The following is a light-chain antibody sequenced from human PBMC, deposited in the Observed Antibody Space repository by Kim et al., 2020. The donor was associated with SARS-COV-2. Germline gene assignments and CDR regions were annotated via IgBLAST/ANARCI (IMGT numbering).Light chain of an antibody. CDR3: QQYYNWPPLT. Sequence: ILLTQSPATLSVSPGERATLSCRASEFVGSELAWYHQKPGQAPRLLVHGVSTRASGIPARFSGSGSGTEFTLAITTLQPEDFGIYYCQQYYNWPPLTFGGGTKVDIK. J-gene: IGKJ4*01. CDR2: GVS. V-gene: IGKV3-15*01. CDR1: EFVGSE.